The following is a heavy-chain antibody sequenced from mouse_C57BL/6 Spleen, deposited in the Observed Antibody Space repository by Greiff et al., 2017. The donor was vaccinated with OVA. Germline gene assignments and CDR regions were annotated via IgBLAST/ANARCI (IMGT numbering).Heavy chain of an antibody. V-gene: IGHV5-17*01. J-gene: IGHJ2*01. CDR2: ISSGSSTI. CDR1: GFTFSDYG. CDR3: ARQAPYYYGSSYDY. Sequence: EVKVVESGGGLVKPGGSLKLSCAASGFTFSDYGMHWVRQAPEKGLEWVAYISSGSSTIYYADTVKGRFTISRDNAKNTLFLQMTSLRSEDTAMYYCARQAPYYYGSSYDYWGQGTTLTVSS. D-gene: IGHD1-1*01.